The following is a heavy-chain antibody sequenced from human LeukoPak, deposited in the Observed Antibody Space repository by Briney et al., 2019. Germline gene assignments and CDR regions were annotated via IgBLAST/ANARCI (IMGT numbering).Heavy chain of an antibody. V-gene: IGHV3-23*01. J-gene: IGHJ3*02. CDR3: ATVYCSGGSCYDAFDI. CDR2: FSGSGGST. CDR1: GFTFSSYA. Sequence: GGSLRLSFAASGFTFSSYAMSWVRQAPGKGLDWVSAFSGSGGSTYYADSVKGRFTISRDNSKNTLYLQMNSLRAEDTAVYYCATVYCSGGSCYDAFDIWGQGTMVTVSS. D-gene: IGHD2-15*01.